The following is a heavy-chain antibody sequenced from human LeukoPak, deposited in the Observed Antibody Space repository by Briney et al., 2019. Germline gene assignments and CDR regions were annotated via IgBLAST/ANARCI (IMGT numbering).Heavy chain of an antibody. D-gene: IGHD1-1*01. CDR2: MDPDGRTI. CDR1: GLTFSSYW. CDR3: ISDLCGRDDQ. V-gene: IGHV3-74*01. J-gene: IGHJ4*02. Sequence: GRSLRLSCAASGLTFSSYWMHWVRQAPGKGLEWVSRMDPDGRTIVYADSVKGRFTISRDSAKNTLYVQMSSLRHEETAINYCISDLCGRDDQRGRGALVSVSS.